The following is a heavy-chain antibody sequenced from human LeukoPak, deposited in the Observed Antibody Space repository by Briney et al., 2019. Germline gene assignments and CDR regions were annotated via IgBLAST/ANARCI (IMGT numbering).Heavy chain of an antibody. CDR3: AREISSGWRQSDR. CDR1: GAPITYFY. V-gene: IGHV4-4*02. J-gene: IGHJ5*02. CDR2: VHRDGHT. D-gene: IGHD6-19*01. Sequence: PSEPLSLTCAVSGAPITYFYSWVRQPPGKGLEWVGEVHRDGHTNYNPSLQGRVTMSVDKSKNQMSLQLTSVTVAETAVYYCAREISSGWRQSDRWGQEIRVTVST.